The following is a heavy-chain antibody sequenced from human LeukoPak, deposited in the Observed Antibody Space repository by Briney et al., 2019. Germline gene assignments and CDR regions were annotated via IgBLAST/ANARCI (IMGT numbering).Heavy chain of an antibody. V-gene: IGHV1-18*01. CDR1: GGTFSSYA. CDR2: ISAYNGNT. D-gene: IGHD1-26*01. CDR3: ALVGATWGYYFDY. Sequence: AASVKVSCKASGGTFSSYAISWVRQAPGQGLEWMGWISAYNGNTNYAQKLQGRVTMTTDTSTSTAYMELRSLRSDDTAVYYCALVGATWGYYFDYWGQGTLVTVSS. J-gene: IGHJ4*02.